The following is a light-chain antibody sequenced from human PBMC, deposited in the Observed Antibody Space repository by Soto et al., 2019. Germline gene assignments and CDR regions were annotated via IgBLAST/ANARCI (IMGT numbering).Light chain of an antibody. CDR2: KAS. CDR1: QSISSW. J-gene: IGKJ1*01. Sequence: DIQMTQSPSTLSASVGDRVTITCRASQSISSWLAWYQQKPGKAPKLLIYKASSLESGVPSRFSGSGSGTEFTLTISRLQPDDFATYYCQHYNSYPWTFGQGTKVEIK. CDR3: QHYNSYPWT. V-gene: IGKV1-5*03.